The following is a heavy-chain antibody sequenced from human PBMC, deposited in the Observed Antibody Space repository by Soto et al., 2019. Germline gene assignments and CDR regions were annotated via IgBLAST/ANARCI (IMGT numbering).Heavy chain of an antibody. CDR3: ARQSAAGIYYYYYYGMDV. CDR1: GGSISSSSYY. Sequence: SGTLSLTRTVSGGSISSSSYYWGWVRQPPGKGLEWIWSIYYSGSTYYNPSLKSRVTISVDTSKNQFSLKLSSVTAADTAVYYCARQSAAGIYYYYYYGMDVWGQGTTVTVSS. CDR2: IYYSGST. V-gene: IGHV4-39*01. J-gene: IGHJ6*02. D-gene: IGHD6-13*01.